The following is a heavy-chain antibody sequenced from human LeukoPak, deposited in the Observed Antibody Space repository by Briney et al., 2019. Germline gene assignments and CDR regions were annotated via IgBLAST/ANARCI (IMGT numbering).Heavy chain of an antibody. CDR2: ISYSGST. CDR3: ARGATIFGVVNPWNYYYYMDV. CDR1: GGSLSSYY. D-gene: IGHD3-3*01. Sequence: SETLSLTCTVSGGSLSSYYWSWVRQPPGKGLEWIGYISYSGSTNYNPSLKSRVTISVDTSKNQFSLNLSSVTAADTAVYYCARGATIFGVVNPWNYYYYMDVWGKGTTVTVSS. J-gene: IGHJ6*03. V-gene: IGHV4-59*01.